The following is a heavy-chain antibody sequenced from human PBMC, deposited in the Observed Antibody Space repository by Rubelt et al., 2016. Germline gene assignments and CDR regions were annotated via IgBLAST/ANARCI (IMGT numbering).Heavy chain of an antibody. D-gene: IGHD4-17*01. J-gene: IGHJ4*02. Sequence: VHLQESGSGLVKPSGTLSLTCGVSGGSISSADWWTWVRQAPGKGLEWVGRIKDKSGGGAIDYAAPVKGRFSLSRDDSRNILFLLMHSLEVEDTAVYYGVTDRRLQASDYGSDYWGYFENWGQGTLVTVSS. CDR1: GGSISSADW. CDR2: IKDKSGGGAI. V-gene: IGHV3-15*05. CDR3: VTDRRLQASDYGSDYWGYFEN.